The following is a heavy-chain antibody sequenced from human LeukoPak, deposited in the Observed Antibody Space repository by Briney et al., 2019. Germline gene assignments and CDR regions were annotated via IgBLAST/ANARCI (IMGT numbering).Heavy chain of an antibody. J-gene: IGHJ5*02. V-gene: IGHV1-69*05. CDR1: GGTFSSYA. CDR3: AKEYCSSTSCYGGWGFDP. CDR2: IIPIFGTA. Sequence: ASVTVSCKASGGTFSSYAISWVRQAPGQGLEWMGGIIPIFGTANYAQKFQGRVTITTDESTSTAYMELSSLRSEDTAVYYCAKEYCSSTSCYGGWGFDPWGQGTLVTVSS. D-gene: IGHD2-2*01.